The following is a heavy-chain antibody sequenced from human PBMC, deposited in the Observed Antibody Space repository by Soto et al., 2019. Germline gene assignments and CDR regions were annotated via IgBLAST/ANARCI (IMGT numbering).Heavy chain of an antibody. Sequence: ASVKVSCKASGYTFNSHAIHWVRQAPGQRPEWMGWINAGNGNTHYSENFQGRVTITRDTSASTVYMDLTSLRSEDTAFYYCARVIIASGYDYWGQGTLVTVS. CDR2: INAGNGNT. D-gene: IGHD2-21*01. CDR1: GYTFNSHA. V-gene: IGHV1-3*01. J-gene: IGHJ4*02. CDR3: ARVIIASGYDY.